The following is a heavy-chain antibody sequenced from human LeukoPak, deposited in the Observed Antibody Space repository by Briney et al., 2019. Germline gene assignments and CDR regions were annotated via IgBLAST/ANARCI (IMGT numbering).Heavy chain of an antibody. V-gene: IGHV1-2*02. Sequence: ASVKVSCKASGYTFTGYYMHWVRQAPGQGLEWMGWINLNSDGTNYAQKFQGRVTMTRDTSISTAYMELYRLRSDDTAVYYCARDRVTTNTPYFDYWGQGTLVTVSS. CDR2: INLNSDGT. D-gene: IGHD4-17*01. CDR3: ARDRVTTNTPYFDY. CDR1: GYTFTGYY. J-gene: IGHJ4*02.